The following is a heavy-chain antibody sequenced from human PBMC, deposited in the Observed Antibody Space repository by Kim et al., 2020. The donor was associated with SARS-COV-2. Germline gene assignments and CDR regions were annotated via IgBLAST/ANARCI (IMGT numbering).Heavy chain of an antibody. D-gene: IGHD5-18*01. CDR1: GAPISSGSYD. J-gene: IGHJ3*02. Sequence: SETLSLTCTVSGAPISSGSYDWTWIRQPAGKGLEWIGRVHTSGSTNYSPSLKSRVTISLDTSKNQFSLRLSSVTAADTAMYYCAGAYYYGYYGPFDIWGQGTMVTVSS. V-gene: IGHV4-61*02. CDR3: AGAYYYGYYGPFDI. CDR2: VHTSGST.